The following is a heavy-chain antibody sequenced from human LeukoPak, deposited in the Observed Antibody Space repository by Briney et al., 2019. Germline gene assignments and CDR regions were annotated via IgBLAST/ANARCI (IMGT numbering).Heavy chain of an antibody. CDR3: AREARGYSYSYDY. J-gene: IGHJ4*02. V-gene: IGHV3-30*03. CDR1: GFTFSNAW. CDR2: ISYDGSNK. D-gene: IGHD5-18*01. Sequence: GGSLRLSCAASGFTFSNAWMNWVRQAPGKGLEWVAVISYDGSNKYYADSVKGRFTISRDNSKNTMYLQMNSLRVDDTAVYYCAREARGYSYSYDYWGQGILVTVSS.